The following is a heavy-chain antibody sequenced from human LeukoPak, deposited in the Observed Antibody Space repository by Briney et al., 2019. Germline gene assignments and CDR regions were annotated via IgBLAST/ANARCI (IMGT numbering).Heavy chain of an antibody. D-gene: IGHD3-3*01. Sequence: GGSLRLSCEASGFSFNSYDMQWVRQVTGKGLEWVSAIGTGGDTYYADFVKGRFTISRENAKKSFYLEMNCLSAGDTAVYYCARDRGYDFWSGSFDLWGRGTLVTVSS. CDR1: GFSFNSYD. CDR3: ARDRGYDFWSGSFDL. V-gene: IGHV3-13*01. CDR2: IGTGGDT. J-gene: IGHJ2*01.